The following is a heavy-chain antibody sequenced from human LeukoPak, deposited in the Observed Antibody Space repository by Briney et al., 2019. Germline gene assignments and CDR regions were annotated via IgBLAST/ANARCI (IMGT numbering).Heavy chain of an antibody. CDR1: GGSISSYY. CDR2: IYYRGST. CDR3: ARAPAYYYDSSGYYYVFYFDY. J-gene: IGHJ4*02. D-gene: IGHD3-22*01. V-gene: IGHV4-59*01. Sequence: PSETLSLTCTVSGGSISSYYWSWIRQPPGKGLEWIGYIYYRGSTNYNPSLKSRVTISVDTSKNQFSLKLSSVTAADTAVYYCARAPAYYYDSSGYYYVFYFDYWGQGTLVTVPS.